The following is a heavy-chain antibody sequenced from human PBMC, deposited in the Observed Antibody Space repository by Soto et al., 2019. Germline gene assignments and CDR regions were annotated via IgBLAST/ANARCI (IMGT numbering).Heavy chain of an antibody. J-gene: IGHJ3*02. CDR1: GYSFTSYW. CDR2: IYPGDSDT. D-gene: IGHD3-22*01. V-gene: IGHV5-51*01. CDR3: ARRRVTYYYDSSGSWAFDI. Sequence: GESLTISCKGSGYSFTSYWIGWVRQMPGKGLEWMGIIYPGDSDTRYSPSFQGQVTISADKSISTAYLQWSSLKASDTAMYYRARRRVTYYYDSSGSWAFDIWGQGTMGTVSS.